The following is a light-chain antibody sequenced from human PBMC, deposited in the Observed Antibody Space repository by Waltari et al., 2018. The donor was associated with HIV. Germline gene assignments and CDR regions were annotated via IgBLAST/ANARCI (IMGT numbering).Light chain of an antibody. Sequence: QSALTQPASVSGSPGQSITISCTGTSSDCCGYNVVSCYQQHPGKAPKLMIYDVSQRPSGVSNRFSGSKSGNTASLTISGLQAEDEADYYCCSYAGSSTVVFGGGTKLTVL. V-gene: IGLV2-23*02. CDR3: CSYAGSSTVV. CDR2: DVS. CDR1: SSDCCGYNV. J-gene: IGLJ2*01.